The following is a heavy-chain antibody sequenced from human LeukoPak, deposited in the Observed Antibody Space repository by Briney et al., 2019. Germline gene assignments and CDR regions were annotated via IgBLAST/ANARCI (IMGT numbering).Heavy chain of an antibody. CDR1: GGSFSGYY. Sequence: SETLSLTCAVYGGSFSGYYWSWIRQPPGKGLEWIGEINHSGSTNYNPSLKSRVTISVDTSKNQFSLKLSSVTAADTAVYYCARGLSLRYFRGSTYYFDYWGQGTLVTVSS. V-gene: IGHV4-34*01. CDR3: ARGLSLRYFRGSTYYFDY. D-gene: IGHD3-9*01. CDR2: INHSGST. J-gene: IGHJ4*02.